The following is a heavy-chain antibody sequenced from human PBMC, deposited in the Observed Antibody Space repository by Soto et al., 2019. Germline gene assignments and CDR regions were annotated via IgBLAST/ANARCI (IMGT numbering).Heavy chain of an antibody. J-gene: IGHJ3*02. CDR3: AKTQIAVAENDAFDI. Sequence: EVQLAESGGGLVQPGRSLRLSCAASGFTFDDYVIHWVRQAPGKGLEWVSGISWNSDSIGYADSVKGRFTISRDNAKNSLYLQMNSLRAEDTALYYCAKTQIAVAENDAFDIWGQGTMVTVSS. V-gene: IGHV3-9*01. CDR2: ISWNSDSI. CDR1: GFTFDDYV. D-gene: IGHD6-19*01.